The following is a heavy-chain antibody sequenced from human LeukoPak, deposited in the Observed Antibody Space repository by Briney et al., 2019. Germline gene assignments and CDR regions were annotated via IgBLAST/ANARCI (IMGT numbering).Heavy chain of an antibody. CDR1: GGSISGYY. V-gene: IGHV4-59*01. CDR2: IYYSGST. J-gene: IGHJ4*02. Sequence: SETLSLTCTVSGGSISGYYWSWIRQPPGKGLEWIGYIYYSGSTNYNPSLKSRVTISVDTSKNQFSLKLSSVTAADTAVYYCARDEGDGTYFDYWGQGTLVTVSS. CDR3: ARDEGDGTYFDY. D-gene: IGHD6-13*01.